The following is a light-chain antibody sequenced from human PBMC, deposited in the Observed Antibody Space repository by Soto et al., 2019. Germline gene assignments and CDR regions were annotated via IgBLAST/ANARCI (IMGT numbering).Light chain of an antibody. Sequence: QSALTQPASVSGSPGQSITISCTGTSSDVGGYNYVSWYQQHPGKAPKLMIYEVSNRPSGVSNRFSSSKSGSTASLTISGLQAEDEADYYCSSYTSSSTLGVFGGGTKLTVL. V-gene: IGLV2-14*01. J-gene: IGLJ3*02. CDR2: EVS. CDR1: SSDVGGYNY. CDR3: SSYTSSSTLGV.